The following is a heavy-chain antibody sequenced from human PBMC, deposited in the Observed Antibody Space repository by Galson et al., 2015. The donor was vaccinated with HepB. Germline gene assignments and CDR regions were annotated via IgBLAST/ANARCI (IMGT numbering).Heavy chain of an antibody. CDR2: IDWDDDK. CDR1: GFSLSTTGMR. V-gene: IGHV2-70*04. CDR3: ARDDYGDYIGAFDI. J-gene: IGHJ3*02. D-gene: IGHD4-17*01. Sequence: PALVKPTQTLTLTCTFSGFSLSTTGMRVSWIRQPPGKALEWLARIDWDDDKFYSPSLKTRLTISKDTSKNQVVLTMTNMDPVDTATYYCARDDYGDYIGAFDIWGQGTMVTVSS.